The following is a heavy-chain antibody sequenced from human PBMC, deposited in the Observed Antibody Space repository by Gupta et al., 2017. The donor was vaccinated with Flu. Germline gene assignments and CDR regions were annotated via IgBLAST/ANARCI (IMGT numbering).Heavy chain of an antibody. J-gene: IGHJ6*03. Sequence: FNDYAIHWVRRAPGKGLEWVAVISDDGKRKEYADFVNGRFAISRDNSKTTVHLQLQSLKPEDTAMYYCARDRFSGGLLAIVSYMDVWGKGTTVTVSS. CDR3: ARDRFSGGLLAIVSYMDV. CDR2: ISDDGKRK. CDR1: FNDYA. D-gene: IGHD3-16*02. V-gene: IGHV3-30*09.